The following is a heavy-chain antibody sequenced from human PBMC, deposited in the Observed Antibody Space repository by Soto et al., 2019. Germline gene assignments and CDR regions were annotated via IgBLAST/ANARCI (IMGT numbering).Heavy chain of an antibody. CDR1: GFTVSSNH. J-gene: IGHJ2*01. CDR2: VYSGGST. CDR3: AREPTHQSWYFDL. Sequence: EVQLVESGGGLVQPGGSLRLSCAASGFTVSSNHMSWIRQAPGKGLGWVSVVYSGGSTYYVDSVTGRFTISRDNSKNTLYLQMNSLRAEDTAVYYCAREPTHQSWYFDLWGRGTPVTVSS. V-gene: IGHV3-66*01.